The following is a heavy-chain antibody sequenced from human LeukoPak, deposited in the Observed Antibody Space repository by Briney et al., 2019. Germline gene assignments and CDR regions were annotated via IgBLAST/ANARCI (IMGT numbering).Heavy chain of an antibody. CDR3: AKGAYSGTPQTDFDY. CDR2: ISWNSGSI. V-gene: IGHV3-9*01. Sequence: SLRLSCAASGFTFDDYAMHWVRQAPGKGLEWVSGISWNSGSIGYADSVKGRFTISRDNAKNSLYLQMNSLRAEDTALYYCAKGAYSGTPQTDFDYWGQGTLVTVSS. CDR1: GFTFDDYA. D-gene: IGHD1-26*01. J-gene: IGHJ4*02.